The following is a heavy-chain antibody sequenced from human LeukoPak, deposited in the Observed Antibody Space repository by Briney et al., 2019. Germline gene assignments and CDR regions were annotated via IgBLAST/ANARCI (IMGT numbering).Heavy chain of an antibody. CDR3: ARDKGIVGATNEPDAFDI. V-gene: IGHV4-61*02. J-gene: IGHJ3*02. Sequence: SETLSLTCTVSGGSISSGSYYWSWIRQPAGKGLEWIGRIYTSGSTNYNPSLKSRVTISVDTSKNQFSLKLSSVTAADTAVYYCARDKGIVGATNEPDAFDIWGQGTMVTVSS. CDR1: GGSISSGSYY. CDR2: IYTSGST. D-gene: IGHD1-26*01.